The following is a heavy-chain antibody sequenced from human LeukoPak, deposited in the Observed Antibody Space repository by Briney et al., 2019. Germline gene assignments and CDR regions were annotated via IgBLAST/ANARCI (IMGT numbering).Heavy chain of an antibody. CDR2: ISSGGRTI. CDR3: AELGITMIGGV. V-gene: IGHV3-11*04. D-gene: IGHD3-10*02. Sequence: TGGSLRLSCAASGFTFSDYYMSWIRQAPGKGLEWVSYISSGGRTIYYADSVKGRFTMSRDNAKNSLYLQMNSLRAEDTAVYYCAELGITMIGGVWGKGTTVTISS. CDR1: GFTFSDYY. J-gene: IGHJ6*04.